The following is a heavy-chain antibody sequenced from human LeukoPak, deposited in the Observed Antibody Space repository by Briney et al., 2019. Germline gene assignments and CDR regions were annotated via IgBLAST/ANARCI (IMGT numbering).Heavy chain of an antibody. CDR1: GASISSSAYY. CDR3: ARSKTGTTRTIAY. V-gene: IGHV4-39*07. J-gene: IGHJ4*02. Sequence: SETLSLTCTVSGASISSSAYYWAWVRQAPGRGLEWIASIYYSGTTYYNSSLKSRVTISADTSENQFSLKLCAVTAADTAVYYCARSKTGTTRTIAYWGQGTLVTVSS. CDR2: IYYSGTT. D-gene: IGHD1-14*01.